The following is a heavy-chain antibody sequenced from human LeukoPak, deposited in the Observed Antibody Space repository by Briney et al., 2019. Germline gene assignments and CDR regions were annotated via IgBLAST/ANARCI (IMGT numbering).Heavy chain of an antibody. CDR3: ARGEEETTGYMDV. CDR1: GFTFSSYS. CDR2: ISSSSSYI. D-gene: IGHD4-11*01. Sequence: GGSLRLSCAASGFTFSSYSINWVRQAPGKGLEWVSSISSSSSYIYYADSVKGRFTISRDNAKNSLYLQMNSLRAEDTAVYYCARGEEETTGYMDVWGKGTTVTVSS. V-gene: IGHV3-21*01. J-gene: IGHJ6*03.